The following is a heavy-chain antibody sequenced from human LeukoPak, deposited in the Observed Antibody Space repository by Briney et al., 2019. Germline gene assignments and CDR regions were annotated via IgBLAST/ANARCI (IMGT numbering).Heavy chain of an antibody. D-gene: IGHD6-19*01. CDR1: GGSISSYY. CDR3: ASSRSGWYGYFDY. CDR2: NSGST. J-gene: IGHJ4*02. Sequence: SSETLSLTCTVSGGSISSYYWSWIRQPPGKGLEWIGYNSGSTNYNPSLKSQVTISVDTSKNQFSLKLSSVTAADTAVYYCASSRSGWYGYFDYWGQGTLVTVSS. V-gene: IGHV4-59*08.